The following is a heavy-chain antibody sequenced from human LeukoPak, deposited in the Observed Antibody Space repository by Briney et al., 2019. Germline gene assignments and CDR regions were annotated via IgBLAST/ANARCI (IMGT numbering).Heavy chain of an antibody. D-gene: IGHD3-16*01. CDR2: IYYSGST. CDR3: ARDGAHKNHYYSYYYMDV. J-gene: IGHJ6*03. Sequence: SETLSLTCTVSGGSISSYYWNWIRQPPGKGLEWIGYIYYSGSTNYNPSLKSRVTISLDTSKNQFSLKLSSVTAADTAVYYCARDGAHKNHYYSYYYMDVWGKGTMVTVSS. CDR1: GGSISSYY. V-gene: IGHV4-59*01.